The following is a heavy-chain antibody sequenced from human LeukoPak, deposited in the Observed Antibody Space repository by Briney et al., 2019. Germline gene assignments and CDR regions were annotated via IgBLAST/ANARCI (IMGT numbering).Heavy chain of an antibody. D-gene: IGHD5-18*01. V-gene: IGHV3-48*04. CDR3: ARSLISPYSYGGPFDY. CDR2: ISSSSSTI. CDR1: GFTFSSYS. J-gene: IGHJ4*02. Sequence: PGGSLRLSCAASGFTFSSYSMNWVRQAPGKGLEWVSYISSSSSTIYNADSVKGRFTISRDNAKNSLYLQMNSLRAEDTAVYYCARSLISPYSYGGPFDYWGQGTLVTVSS.